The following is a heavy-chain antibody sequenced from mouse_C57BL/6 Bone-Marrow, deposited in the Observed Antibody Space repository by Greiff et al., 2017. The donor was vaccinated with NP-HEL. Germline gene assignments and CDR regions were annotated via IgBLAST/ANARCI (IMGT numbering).Heavy chain of an antibody. J-gene: IGHJ2*01. CDR2: ISSGGSYT. V-gene: IGHV5-6*01. CDR1: GFTFSSYG. Sequence: EVQRVESGGDLVKPGGSLKLSCAASGFTFSSYGMSWVRQTPDKRLEWVATISSGGSYTSYPDSVKGRFTISTDNAKNTLYLQMSSLKSEDTAMYYCARHYYSNYFDYWGQGTTLTVSS. D-gene: IGHD2-5*01. CDR3: ARHYYSNYFDY.